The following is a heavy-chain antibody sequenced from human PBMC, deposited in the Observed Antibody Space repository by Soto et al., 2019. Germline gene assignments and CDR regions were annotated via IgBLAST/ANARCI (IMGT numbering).Heavy chain of an antibody. V-gene: IGHV3-23*01. Sequence: GGSLRLSCAASGFSFSSLAMRWVRQAPGKGLEWVSSISGRGVDTLYADSVKGRLTISRDNSRNTLYLQVNSLRAEDTAVYYCAKDQTDVTLFDYWGQGTLVTVSS. CDR1: GFSFSSLA. CDR2: ISGRGVDT. J-gene: IGHJ4*02. D-gene: IGHD2-21*02. CDR3: AKDQTDVTLFDY.